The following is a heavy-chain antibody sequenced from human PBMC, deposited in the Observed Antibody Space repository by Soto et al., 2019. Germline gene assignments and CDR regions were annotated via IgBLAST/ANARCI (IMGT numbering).Heavy chain of an antibody. CDR1: GFTFSSHA. CDR2: ISGSGGST. CDR3: AKDGRTSGYSYFDY. Sequence: VGSLRLSYAASGFTFSSHAVSWIIKTQGKGLEWVSAISGSGGSTYYADSVKGRFTISRDNSKNTLYLQMNSLRAEDTAVYYCAKDGRTSGYSYFDYWGQGTLVNVSS. J-gene: IGHJ4*02. D-gene: IGHD3-3*01. V-gene: IGHV3-23*01.